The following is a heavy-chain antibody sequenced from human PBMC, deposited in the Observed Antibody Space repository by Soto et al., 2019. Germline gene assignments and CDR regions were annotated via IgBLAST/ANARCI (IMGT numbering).Heavy chain of an antibody. J-gene: IGHJ5*02. CDR1: SGSVISGSYY. V-gene: IGHV4-61*01. Sequence: PSETLSLTCTVSSGSVISGSYYWSWIRQPPGKGLEWIGYIYESGRTNYNPSLKSRVTISVDKSKNQFSLKLSSVTAADTAVYYCARKLGDYEWWFDPWGQGTLVTVSS. CDR2: IYESGRT. CDR3: ARKLGDYEWWFDP. D-gene: IGHD4-17*01.